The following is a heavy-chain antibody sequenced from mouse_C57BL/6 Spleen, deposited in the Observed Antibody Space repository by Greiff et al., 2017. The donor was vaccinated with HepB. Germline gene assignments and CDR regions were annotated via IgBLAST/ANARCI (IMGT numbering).Heavy chain of an antibody. CDR3: ARENYYGSPLYAMDY. V-gene: IGHV1-19*01. CDR2: INPYNGGT. J-gene: IGHJ4*01. Sequence: EVQLQQSGPVLVKPGASVKMSCKASGYTFTDYYMNWVKQSHGKSLEWIGVINPYNGGTSYNQKFKGKATLTVDKSSSTAYMELNSLTSEDSAVYYCARENYYGSPLYAMDYWGQGTSVTVSS. CDR1: GYTFTDYY. D-gene: IGHD1-1*01.